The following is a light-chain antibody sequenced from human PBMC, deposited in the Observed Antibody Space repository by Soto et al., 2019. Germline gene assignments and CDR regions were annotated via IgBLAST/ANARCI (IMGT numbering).Light chain of an antibody. CDR1: SGHSRYD. CDR2: LSSDGGH. CDR3: QTWGTGMRV. Sequence: QSVLTQSPSASASLGASVKLTCTLSSGHSRYDITWHQQQPEKGPRYLMRLSSDGGHNKGDGIPDRFSGSSSGAERYLTISSLQSDDEADYYCQTWGTGMRVFGGGTQLTVL. V-gene: IGLV4-69*01. J-gene: IGLJ3*02.